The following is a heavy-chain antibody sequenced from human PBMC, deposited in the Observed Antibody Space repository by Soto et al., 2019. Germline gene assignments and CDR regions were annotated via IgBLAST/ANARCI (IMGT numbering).Heavy chain of an antibody. D-gene: IGHD3-10*01. Sequence: ASVKVSCKASGYTFTSYGFTWVRQAPGQGLEWMGWISVYNGNTNYAQKFQGRVTMTTDTSTNTAYVELRSLRSDDTAVYYCARSYYGSGSGTENWFDPWGQGTLVTVSS. V-gene: IGHV1-18*01. CDR1: GYTFTSYG. CDR3: ARSYYGSGSGTENWFDP. J-gene: IGHJ5*02. CDR2: ISVYNGNT.